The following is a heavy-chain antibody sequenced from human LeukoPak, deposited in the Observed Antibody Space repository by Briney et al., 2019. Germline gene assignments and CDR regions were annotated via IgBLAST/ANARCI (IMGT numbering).Heavy chain of an antibody. J-gene: IGHJ4*02. Sequence: AGGSLRLSCAASGFTFDDYAMHWVRQAPGKGLEWVSLISGDGGSTYYADSVKGRFTISRDNSKNSLYLQMNSLRTEDTALYYCAKVTGLYSSGWQYFDYWRQGTLVTVSS. CDR2: ISGDGGST. D-gene: IGHD6-19*01. V-gene: IGHV3-43*02. CDR3: AKVTGLYSSGWQYFDY. CDR1: GFTFDDYA.